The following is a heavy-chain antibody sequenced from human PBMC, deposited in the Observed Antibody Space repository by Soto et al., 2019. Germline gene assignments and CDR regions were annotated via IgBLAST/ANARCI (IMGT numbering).Heavy chain of an antibody. V-gene: IGHV3-48*02. D-gene: IGHD1-1*01. J-gene: IGHJ6*02. CDR3: ATDLSLERGLDF. Sequence: GVSLRLSCAVSGLTFSNFGMVWVRQAPGKGLEWLSYISSSSGTIYYADSVKGRFTVSRDNARDLLFLQLNRLSDEDTAVYYCATDLSLERGLDFWGQVTTIPVSS. CDR1: GLTFSNFG. CDR2: ISSSSGTI.